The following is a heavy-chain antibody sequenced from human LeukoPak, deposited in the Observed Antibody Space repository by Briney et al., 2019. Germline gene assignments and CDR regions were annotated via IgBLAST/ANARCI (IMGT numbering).Heavy chain of an antibody. J-gene: IGHJ4*02. CDR1: GFTFSSYS. CDR2: INHSGSS. CDR3: ARRQVGRIQLWPGEWDYYFDY. V-gene: IGHV4-34*01. D-gene: IGHD5-18*01. Sequence: GSLRLSCAASGFTFSSYSMNWVRQPPGKGLEWIGEINHSGSSSYRPSLKSRVTISVDKSKNQFSLKLSSVTAADTAVYYCARRQVGRIQLWPGEWDYYFDYWGQGTLVTVSS.